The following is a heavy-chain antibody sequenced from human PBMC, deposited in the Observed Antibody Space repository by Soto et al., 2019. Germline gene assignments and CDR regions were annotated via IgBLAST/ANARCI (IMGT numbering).Heavy chain of an antibody. CDR3: ARRDTSGFLRYFDN. V-gene: IGHV1-69*06. CDR2: IVPNVGTV. Sequence: VASVKVSCKASGGTLSSFINYPINWVRQAPGQGLEWMGGIVPNVGTVNYAQKFQGRVTITADKSTGTAYMEVSSLRSEDTALYYCARRDTSGFLRYFDNWGQGTLVTVS. J-gene: IGHJ4*02. CDR1: GGTLSSFINYP. D-gene: IGHD3-3*01.